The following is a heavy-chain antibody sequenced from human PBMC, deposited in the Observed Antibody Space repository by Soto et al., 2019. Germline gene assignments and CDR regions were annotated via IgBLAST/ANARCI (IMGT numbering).Heavy chain of an antibody. CDR3: PRIIVRTNNWFAP. CDR1: GFIFSSYW. V-gene: IGHV3-7*01. Sequence: EVQLVESGGGLVQPGGSLRLSCAASGFIFSSYWMTWVRQAPGTGLEWVANINQDGTEQYYLESAKGRFTISRDNAKNYLYLQMNSLRSEDPAVYYCPRIIVRTNNWFAPWGQGTLVTVS. D-gene: IGHD1-26*01. J-gene: IGHJ5*02. CDR2: INQDGTEQ.